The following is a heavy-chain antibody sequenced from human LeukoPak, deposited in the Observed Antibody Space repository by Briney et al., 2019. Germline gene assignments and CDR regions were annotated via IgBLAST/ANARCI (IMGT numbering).Heavy chain of an antibody. J-gene: IGHJ4*02. CDR1: GGSFSGYY. V-gene: IGHV4-34*01. CDR3: ARESADRVRGVISNY. Sequence: PSETLSLTCAVYGGSFSGYYWSWIRQPPGQGLEWSGEINQSGSTNYNPSLERRVTMSVDTSKNQVFLKLTSVTAADTAVYYCARESADRVRGVISNYWGQGTLVTVSS. CDR2: INQSGST. D-gene: IGHD3-10*01.